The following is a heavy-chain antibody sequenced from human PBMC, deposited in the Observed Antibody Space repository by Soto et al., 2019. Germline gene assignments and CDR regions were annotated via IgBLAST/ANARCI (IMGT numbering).Heavy chain of an antibody. CDR2: IYYSGST. V-gene: IGHV4-61*01. CDR1: GGSVSSGSYY. Sequence: SETLSLTCTVSGGSVSSGSYYWSWIRQPPGKGLEWIGYIYYSGSTNYNPSLKSRVTISVDTSKNQFSLKLSSVTAADAAVYYCARFGHSGSYAFDIWGQGTMVTVSS. D-gene: IGHD1-26*01. CDR3: ARFGHSGSYAFDI. J-gene: IGHJ3*02.